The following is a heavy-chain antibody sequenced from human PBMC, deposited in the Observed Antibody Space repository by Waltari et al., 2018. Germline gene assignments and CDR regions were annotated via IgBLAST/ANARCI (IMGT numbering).Heavy chain of an antibody. J-gene: IGHJ4*02. CDR3: ARVIVGATSWYFDY. V-gene: IGHV1-46*01. CDR1: GYTLTSYY. D-gene: IGHD1-26*01. Sequence: QVQLVQSGAEVKKPGASVKASCKASGYTLTSYYMHWVATAPGQGLEWMGIINPSGGSTSYAQKFQGRVTMTRDTSTSTVYMELSSLRSEDTAVYYCARVIVGATSWYFDYWGQGTLVTVSS. CDR2: INPSGGST.